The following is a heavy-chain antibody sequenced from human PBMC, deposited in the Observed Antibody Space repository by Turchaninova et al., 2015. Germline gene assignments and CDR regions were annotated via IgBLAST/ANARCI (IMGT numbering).Heavy chain of an antibody. J-gene: IGHJ6*02. D-gene: IGHD2/OR15-2a*01. CDR3: ARGRSRGGVSTYYYYGMDV. CDR2: ISHGGST. V-gene: IGHV4-34*01. Sequence: VQLQQWGAGLLTPSESRSLTSAVHGVSFRVYDWSWIRQPPGQGLEWSGEISHGGSTNYHPSLKSRGTMSTATSKNQFSLKLSSVTAADTAVYYCARGRSRGGVSTYYYYGMDVWGQGTTVTVSS. CDR1: GVSFRVYD.